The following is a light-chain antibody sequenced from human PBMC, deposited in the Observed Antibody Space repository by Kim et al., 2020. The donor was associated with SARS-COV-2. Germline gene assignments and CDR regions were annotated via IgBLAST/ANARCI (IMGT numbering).Light chain of an antibody. CDR1: QSVSSG. J-gene: IGKJ5*01. V-gene: IGKV3-15*01. CDR2: DAS. CDR3: HQYFDLPS. Sequence: SVSPGERATLSCRASQSVSSGLAWYQQKPGQAPRLFIYDASKRATGTPARFSGSGSGTEFTLTISSLQSDDFAVYSCHQYFDLPSFGQGTRLEIK.